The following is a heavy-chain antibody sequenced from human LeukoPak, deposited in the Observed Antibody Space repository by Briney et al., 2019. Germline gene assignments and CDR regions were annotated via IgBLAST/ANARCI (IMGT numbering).Heavy chain of an antibody. CDR2: IWYDGSNK. D-gene: IGHD6-19*01. J-gene: IGHJ4*02. V-gene: IGHV3-33*01. CDR1: GFTFSSYG. CDR3: ARDLSSYGLGGFDY. Sequence: GGSLRLSCAASGFTFSSYGMHWVRQAPGKGLEWVAVIWYDGSNKYYADSVKGRFTISRDNSKNTLYLQMNSLRAEDTAVYYCARDLSSYGLGGFDYWGQGTLVTVSS.